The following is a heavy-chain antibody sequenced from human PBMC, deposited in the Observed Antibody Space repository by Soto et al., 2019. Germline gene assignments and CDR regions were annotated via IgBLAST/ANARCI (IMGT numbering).Heavy chain of an antibody. CDR3: ACWAGYSK. D-gene: IGHD3-9*01. Sequence: QVQLVQSGAEVKKPGASVKVSCKVSGYTFTDYDINWVRQASGQGLEWRGWVNPTSGNTGYAQKFQGRVTVPWNTSISTAYVELSSLRSEDTAVYYCACWAGYSKWGQGTLVTVST. CDR2: VNPTSGNT. CDR1: GYTFTDYD. J-gene: IGHJ4*02. V-gene: IGHV1-8*01.